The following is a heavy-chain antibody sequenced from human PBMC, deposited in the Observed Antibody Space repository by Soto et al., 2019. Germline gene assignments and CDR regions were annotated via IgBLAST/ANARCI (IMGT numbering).Heavy chain of an antibody. V-gene: IGHV4-39*01. CDR1: GGSISSSSYY. CDR2: IYYSGST. CDR3: ARGPSMYYGSGILAPIDY. D-gene: IGHD3-10*01. J-gene: IGHJ4*02. Sequence: SETLSLTCTVSGGSISSSSYYWGWIRQPPGKGLEWIGSIYYSGSTYYNPSLKSRVTISVDTSKNQFSLKLSSVTAADTAVYYCARGPSMYYGSGILAPIDYWGQGTLVTVS.